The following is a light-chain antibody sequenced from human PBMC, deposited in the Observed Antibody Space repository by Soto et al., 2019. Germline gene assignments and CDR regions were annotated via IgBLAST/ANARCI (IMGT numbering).Light chain of an antibody. J-gene: IGKJ5*01. CDR3: QQYYSYPLIT. CDR2: AAS. V-gene: IGKV1-8*01. CDR1: QGISSY. Sequence: AIRMTLSPSSLSASPGDRVTITCRASQGISSYLAWYQQKPGKAPKLLIYAASTLQSGVPSRFSGSGSGTDFTLTISCLQSEDFATYYCQQYYSYPLITFGQGTRLEIK.